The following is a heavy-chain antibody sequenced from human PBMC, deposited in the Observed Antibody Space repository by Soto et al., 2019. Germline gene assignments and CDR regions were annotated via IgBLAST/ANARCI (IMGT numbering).Heavy chain of an antibody. D-gene: IGHD5-18*01. CDR1: GGSISSSSYY. V-gene: IGHV4-39*01. J-gene: IGHJ4*02. CDR3: ARRRAWIQPNNFDY. Sequence: SETLSLTCTVSGGSISSSSYYWGWIRQPPGKGLEWIGSIYYSGSTYYNPSLKSRVTTSVDTSKNQFSLKLSSVTAADTAVYYCARRRAWIQPNNFDYWGQGTLVTVSS. CDR2: IYYSGST.